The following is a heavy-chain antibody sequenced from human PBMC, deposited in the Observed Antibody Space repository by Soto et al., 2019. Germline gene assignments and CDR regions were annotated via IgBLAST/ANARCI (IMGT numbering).Heavy chain of an antibody. CDR3: ATIVGANDY. J-gene: IGHJ4*02. V-gene: IGHV4-4*07. Sequence: SETLSLTCTVSGGSIYTYSWTWIRQPAGKGLEWIGHIYSSGSANYNPSLKIRVSMSVDTSKNQFSLKLNSVTAADTAVYYCATIVGANDYWGQGTLVTVS. CDR2: IYSSGSA. D-gene: IGHD1-26*01. CDR1: GGSIYTYS.